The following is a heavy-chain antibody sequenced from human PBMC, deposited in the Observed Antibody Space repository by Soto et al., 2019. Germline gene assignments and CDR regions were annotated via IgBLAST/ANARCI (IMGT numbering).Heavy chain of an antibody. CDR2: IYYSGST. CDR3: ARDNYGDALGVY. D-gene: IGHD4-17*01. CDR1: GGSISTYY. V-gene: IGHV4-59*01. Sequence: SETLSLTCTVSGGSISTYYWSWIRQPPGKGLEWVGYIYYSGSTKYNPSLKSRSTISVDTSKNQFSLKLGSVTAADTAVYYCARDNYGDALGVYGGQGTLVTVSP. J-gene: IGHJ4*02.